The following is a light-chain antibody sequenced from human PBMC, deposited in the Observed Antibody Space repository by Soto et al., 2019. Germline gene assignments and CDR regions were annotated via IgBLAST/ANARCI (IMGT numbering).Light chain of an antibody. Sequence: DIQMTQSPSSLSASVGDSVTITCRASQSISSYLNWYQQKQGKAPKILIYAASSLQSGVPSRFSGSVSGTDGTITISSLKPEDGSTYYCQQSYSTPRTFGQGTKVDIK. V-gene: IGKV1-39*01. CDR2: AAS. CDR3: QQSYSTPRT. J-gene: IGKJ1*01. CDR1: QSISSY.